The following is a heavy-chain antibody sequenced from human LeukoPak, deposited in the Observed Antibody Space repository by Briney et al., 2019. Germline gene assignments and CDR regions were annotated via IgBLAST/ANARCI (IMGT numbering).Heavy chain of an antibody. CDR1: GGSISSGGYY. CDR3: ARPWRRYVHALDI. D-gene: IGHD5-12*01. CDR2: IYYSGST. V-gene: IGHV4-31*03. J-gene: IGHJ3*02. Sequence: PSETLSLTGTVSGGSISSGGYYWSWIRQHPGKGLEWIGYIYYSGSTYYNPSLKSRVTISVDTSKNQFSLKLSSVTAADTAVYYCARPWRRYVHALDIWGQGTMVTVSS.